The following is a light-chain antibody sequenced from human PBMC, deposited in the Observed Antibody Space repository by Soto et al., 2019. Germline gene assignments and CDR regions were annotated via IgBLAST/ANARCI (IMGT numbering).Light chain of an antibody. CDR2: EVS. Sequence: QSVLTQPASVSGSPGQSITISCTGTSSDVGGYNYVSWYQQHPGKAPKLMIYEVSNRPSGVSNRFSGSKSGNTASLTISGLQAEDEADYYCSSYTRSSTLVFGTGTKFTVL. V-gene: IGLV2-14*01. J-gene: IGLJ1*01. CDR3: SSYTRSSTLV. CDR1: SSDVGGYNY.